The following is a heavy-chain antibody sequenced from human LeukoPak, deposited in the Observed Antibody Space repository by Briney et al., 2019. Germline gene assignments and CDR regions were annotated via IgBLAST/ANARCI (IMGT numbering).Heavy chain of an antibody. CDR2: IYYSGST. CDR1: GGSISSYY. CDR3: ARSMVRGVMSWFDP. V-gene: IGHV4-59*01. D-gene: IGHD3-10*01. Sequence: PSETLSLTCTVSGGSISSYYWSWIRQPPGKGLEWIGYIYYSGSTNYNPSLKSRVTISVDTSKNQFSLKLSSVTAADTAVYYCARSMVRGVMSWFDPWGQGTLVTVSS. J-gene: IGHJ5*02.